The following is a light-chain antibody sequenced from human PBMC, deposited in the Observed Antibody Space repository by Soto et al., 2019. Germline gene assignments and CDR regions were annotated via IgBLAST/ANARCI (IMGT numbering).Light chain of an antibody. Sequence: EIVLTQSPATLSLSPGERATLSCRASQSVSSYLAWYQQKPGQGPRLLIYDASNSATGIPARFSGSGSGTDFTLTISSLEPEDFAVYYCQQRSNWPLTFGGGTKVEIK. CDR1: QSVSSY. V-gene: IGKV3-11*01. CDR2: DAS. CDR3: QQRSNWPLT. J-gene: IGKJ4*01.